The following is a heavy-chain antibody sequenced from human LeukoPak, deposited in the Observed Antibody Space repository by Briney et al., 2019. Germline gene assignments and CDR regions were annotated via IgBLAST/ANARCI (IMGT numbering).Heavy chain of an antibody. Sequence: GGPLRLSCAASGFTFSSYAMSWVRQAPGKGLEWVSTIYYSGGNTYSADSVKGRFTISRDNAKNTLYLQMNSLRAEDTAVYYCAKDQGQAVVPRRFDNWGQGTLVTVSS. V-gene: IGHV3-23*01. CDR3: AKDQGQAVVPRRFDN. D-gene: IGHD2-2*01. J-gene: IGHJ4*02. CDR1: GFTFSSYA. CDR2: IYYSGGNT.